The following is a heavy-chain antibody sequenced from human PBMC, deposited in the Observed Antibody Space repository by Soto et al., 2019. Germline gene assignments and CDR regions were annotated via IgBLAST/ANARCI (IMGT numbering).Heavy chain of an antibody. Sequence: QVQLVESGGGVVQPGRSLRLSCAASGFTFSAYTMHWVHQPPGKGLEWVAVISYDGNNERYTDSVKGRFTVSRDNSKSTLYLQMNSLKSEDTAVYYCARDGYSGRSDGFDIWGQGTMVTVSS. J-gene: IGHJ3*02. CDR2: ISYDGNNE. D-gene: IGHD1-26*01. CDR1: GFTFSAYT. V-gene: IGHV3-30-3*01. CDR3: ARDGYSGRSDGFDI.